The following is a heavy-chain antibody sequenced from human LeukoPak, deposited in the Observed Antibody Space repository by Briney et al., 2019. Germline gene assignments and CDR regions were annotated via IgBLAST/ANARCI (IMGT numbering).Heavy chain of an antibody. CDR3: AREILAPGKTHDY. J-gene: IGHJ4*02. V-gene: IGHV3-21*01. CDR2: ISTSSSYI. Sequence: GGSLRLSCAASGFTFNTYSMSWVRQAPGKGLEWVSSISTSSSYIYSADSVKGRFTISRDNAKNSLYLQMNSLRAEDTAVYYCAREILAPGKTHDYWGQGTLVTVSS. CDR1: GFTFNTYS.